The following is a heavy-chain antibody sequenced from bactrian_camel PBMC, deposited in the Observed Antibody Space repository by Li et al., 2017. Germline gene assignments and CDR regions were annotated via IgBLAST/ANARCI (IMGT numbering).Heavy chain of an antibody. CDR3: AKAAYGGSSYNY. CDR1: GITLSTFY. V-gene: IGHV3-2*01. CDR2: IYERMNSA. J-gene: IGHJ4*01. D-gene: IGHD6*01. Sequence: HVQLVESGGGLVQAGGSLRLSCTASGITLSTFYMSWVRQAPGKGLEWVSTIYERMNSADYPDSVKGRFTMSRDNAKNTVHLQLNSLKTEDMAMYYCAKAAYGGSSYNYWGQGTQVTVS.